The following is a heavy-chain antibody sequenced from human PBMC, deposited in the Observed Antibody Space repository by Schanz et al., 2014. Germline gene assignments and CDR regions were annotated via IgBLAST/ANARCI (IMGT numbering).Heavy chain of an antibody. J-gene: IGHJ4*02. V-gene: IGHV3-21*04. CDR1: EFTFSTDA. CDR2: VSRSTPDI. D-gene: IGHD1-1*01. Sequence: EVQLVESGGGVVQPGRSLRLSCAASEFTFSTDAMSWVRQAPGKGLEWVSYVSRSTPDIYYADSVKGRFTMSRDNAKNSVFLQMNSLRAEDTAVYFCAKIERNEDWGQGTLVTGSS. CDR3: AKIERNED.